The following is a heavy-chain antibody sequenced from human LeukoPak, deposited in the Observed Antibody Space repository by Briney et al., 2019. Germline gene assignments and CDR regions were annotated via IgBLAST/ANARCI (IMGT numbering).Heavy chain of an antibody. CDR1: GFTFSIYW. V-gene: IGHV3-7*01. CDR2: IKEDGSVI. D-gene: IGHD6-13*01. CDR3: ARGSGRQQLEQNY. J-gene: IGHJ4*02. Sequence: GGSLRLSCVASGFTFSIYWMSWVRQAPGRGPEWLAIIKEDGSVIWDVESVRGRFTISRDKAKNSVYLEMNSLRAEDTAVYYCARGSGRQQLEQNYWGQGNLVTVSS.